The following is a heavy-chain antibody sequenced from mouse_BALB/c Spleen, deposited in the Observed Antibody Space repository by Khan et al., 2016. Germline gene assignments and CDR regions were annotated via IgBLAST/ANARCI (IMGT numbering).Heavy chain of an antibody. CDR1: GYSITSDYA. D-gene: IGHD4-1*01. J-gene: IGHJ3*01. CDR2: ISYSGRT. V-gene: IGHV3-2*02. CDR3: ARGLGRAY. Sequence: EVQLQESGPGLVKPSQSLSLTCTVTGYSITSDYAWNWIRQFPGNKLEWMGYISYSGRTSYNPTPKSRISITRDTPKNQFFLQLNSVTTEDTATYYCARGLGRAYWGQGTLVTVSA.